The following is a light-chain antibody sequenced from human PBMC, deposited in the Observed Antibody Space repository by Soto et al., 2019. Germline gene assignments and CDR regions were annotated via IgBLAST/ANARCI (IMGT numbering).Light chain of an antibody. CDR2: DAS. V-gene: IGKV1-33*01. Sequence: DIQMTQSPSSLSASVGDRVTITCRASQDISNYLNWYQQRPGKAPKLLIYDASNLETGVPSRFSGTRSGTHFTFAITSLQPEDVATYYCQQSDSLQITFGQGTRLEI. CDR3: QQSDSLQIT. CDR1: QDISNY. J-gene: IGKJ5*01.